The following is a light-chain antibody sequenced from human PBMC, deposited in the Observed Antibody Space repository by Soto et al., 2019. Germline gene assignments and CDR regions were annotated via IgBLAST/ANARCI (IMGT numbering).Light chain of an antibody. J-gene: IGKJ5*01. CDR2: GAF. V-gene: IGKV3-11*01. CDR1: PSVTRY. CDR3: QQRHIWPPVT. Sequence: EMLLTQSPATLSLSPGERATLSCRASPSVTRYLAWYQQKPGQPPRPLXYGAFNRAADIPARFSGSGSGTDFTLTISSLEPEDYAVYYCQQRHIWPPVTFGQGTRLEIK.